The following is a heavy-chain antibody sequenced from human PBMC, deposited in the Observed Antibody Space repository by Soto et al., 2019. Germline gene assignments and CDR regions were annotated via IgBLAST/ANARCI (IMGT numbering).Heavy chain of an antibody. CDR1: GGTFSSYA. J-gene: IGHJ6*02. Sequence: ASVKVSCKASGGTFSSYAISWVRQAPGQGLEWMGGIIPIFGTANYAQKFQGRVTITADESTSTAYMELSSLRSEDTAVYYCARGQQQLSYYYYGMDVWGQGTTVTVS. CDR2: IIPIFGTA. V-gene: IGHV1-69*13. CDR3: ARGQQQLSYYYYGMDV. D-gene: IGHD6-13*01.